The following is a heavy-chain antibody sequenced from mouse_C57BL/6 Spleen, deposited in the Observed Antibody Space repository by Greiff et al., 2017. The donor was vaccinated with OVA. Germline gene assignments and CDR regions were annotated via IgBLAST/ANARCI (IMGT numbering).Heavy chain of an antibody. V-gene: IGHV1-5*01. CDR2: IYPGNSDT. D-gene: IGHD1-1*01. CDR1: GYTFTSYW. J-gene: IGHJ4*01. Sequence: EVQLQQSGTVLARPGASVKMSCKTSGYTFTSYWMHWVKQRPGQGLEWIGAIYPGNSDTSYNQKFKGKAKLTAVTSASTAYMELSSLTNDDSAVYYCTRSGTTVEGYYAMDYWGQGTSVTVSS. CDR3: TRSGTTVEGYYAMDY.